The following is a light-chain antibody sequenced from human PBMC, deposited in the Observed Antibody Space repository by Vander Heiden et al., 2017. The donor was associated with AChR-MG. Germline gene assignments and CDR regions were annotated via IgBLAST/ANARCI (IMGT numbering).Light chain of an antibody. CDR2: DVS. V-gene: IGLV2-14*03. J-gene: IGLJ2*01. CDR1: SSDVGGYNY. Sequence: SALTQPASVSGSPGQSITISCTGTSSDVGGYNYVYWYQQHPGKAPKLMIYDVSNRPSGVSNRFSGSKSGNTASLTISGLQAEDEADYYCSSYTSSSPVVFGGGTKLTVL. CDR3: SSYTSSSPVV.